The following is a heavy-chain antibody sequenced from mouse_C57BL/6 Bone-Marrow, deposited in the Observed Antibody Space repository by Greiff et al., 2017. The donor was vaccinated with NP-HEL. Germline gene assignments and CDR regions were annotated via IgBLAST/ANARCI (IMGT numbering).Heavy chain of an antibody. J-gene: IGHJ3*01. D-gene: IGHD1-1*01. CDR2: IDPANGNT. CDR1: GFNIKNTY. V-gene: IGHV14-3*01. CDR3: ALYYYGSSYGGFAY. Sequence: EVQLQQSVAELVRPGASVKLSCTASGFNIKNTYMHWVKQRPEQGLEWIGRIDPANGNTKYAPKFQGKATIAADTSSNTAYLQLSSLTSEDTAIYYCALYYYGSSYGGFAYWGQGTLVTVSA.